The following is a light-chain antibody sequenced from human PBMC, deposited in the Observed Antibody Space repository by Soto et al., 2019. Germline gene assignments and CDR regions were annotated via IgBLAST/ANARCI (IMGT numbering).Light chain of an antibody. CDR3: QNYSGAPWT. CDR1: QGISTY. Sequence: DIQMTQSPSSLSASVGDRVTITCRASQGISTYLVWYQQKPGKVPKLLIYAASTLQSGVPSRFSGSGSGTDFTLTISSLQAEDVATYYCQNYSGAPWTFGQGTKVEIK. J-gene: IGKJ1*01. V-gene: IGKV1-27*01. CDR2: AAS.